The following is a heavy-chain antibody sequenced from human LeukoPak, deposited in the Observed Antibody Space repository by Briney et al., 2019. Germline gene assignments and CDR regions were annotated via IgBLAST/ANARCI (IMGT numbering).Heavy chain of an antibody. Sequence: ASVKVSCKASGYTFTSYGISWVRQAPGQGLEWMGWISAYNGNTNYAQKLQGRVTMTTDTSTSTAYMELRSLRSDDTAVYYCARVSSSWLEKNWFDPWGQGTLVTVSS. J-gene: IGHJ5*02. CDR3: ARVSSSWLEKNWFDP. CDR1: GYTFTSYG. D-gene: IGHD6-13*01. CDR2: ISAYNGNT. V-gene: IGHV1-18*01.